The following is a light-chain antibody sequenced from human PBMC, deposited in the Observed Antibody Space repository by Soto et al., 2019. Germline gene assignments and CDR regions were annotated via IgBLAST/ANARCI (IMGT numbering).Light chain of an antibody. J-gene: IGKJ2*01. V-gene: IGKV3-20*01. CDR3: QHSDRSSGHT. Sequence: EVVLTQSPATLSLSPGERATLSCRASQTIRSNFLTWYQQKPGQAPRLLIYTASTRAAGIPDRFSGSGSGTDFTLTISRLEPEDFAVYYCQHSDRSSGHTFGQGTKLQIK. CDR2: TAS. CDR1: QTIRSNF.